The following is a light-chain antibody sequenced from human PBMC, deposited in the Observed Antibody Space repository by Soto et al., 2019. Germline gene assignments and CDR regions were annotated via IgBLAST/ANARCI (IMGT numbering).Light chain of an antibody. CDR2: DAS. V-gene: IGKV3-20*01. CDR3: QQYGSSPIT. CDR1: QSVGDY. J-gene: IGKJ5*01. Sequence: PGERATLPCRASQSVGDYLGWYQQKPGQAPRLLIYDASQRATGVPARFSASGSGTDFTLTISSLEPEDFAVYYCQQYGSSPITFGQGTRLEIK.